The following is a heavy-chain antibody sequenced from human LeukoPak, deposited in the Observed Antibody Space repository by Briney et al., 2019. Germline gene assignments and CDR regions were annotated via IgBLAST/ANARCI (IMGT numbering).Heavy chain of an antibody. D-gene: IGHD2-8*01. CDR2: ISSDGRNK. Sequence: PGRSLRLSCAASGFTFITYAMHWVRQAPGKGLEWVAVISSDGRNKIYADSVKGRFTISRDNFQNTLFLQMNSLRTEDTAVYCCARDPMADFDYWGQGTLVTVSS. J-gene: IGHJ4*02. V-gene: IGHV3-30*04. CDR3: ARDPMADFDY. CDR1: GFTFITYA.